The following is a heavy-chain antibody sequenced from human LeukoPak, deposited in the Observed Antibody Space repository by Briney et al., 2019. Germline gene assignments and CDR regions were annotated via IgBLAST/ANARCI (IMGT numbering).Heavy chain of an antibody. CDR2: IYPGDSDT. CDR1: GYIFTSYW. J-gene: IGHJ4*02. V-gene: IGHV5-51*01. CDR3: ARRSGSFQGDYNFDY. D-gene: IGHD1-26*01. Sequence: HGESLKISCKGSGYIFTSYWIAWVRQMPGKGLEWMGIIYPGDSDTRYSPSFQGQVTISADKSISTAYLQWRSLKASDTAMYYCARRSGSFQGDYNFDYWGQGTLVTVSS.